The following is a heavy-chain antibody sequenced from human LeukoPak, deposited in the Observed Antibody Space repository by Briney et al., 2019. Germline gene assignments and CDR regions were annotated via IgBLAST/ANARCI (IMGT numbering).Heavy chain of an antibody. D-gene: IGHD3-9*01. Sequence: ASVKVSCKASGYTFTSYDINWVRQATGQGLKWMGWMNPNSGNTGYAQKFQARVTMTRNTSISTAYMELSRLRSEDTAVYYCVTGKKQQTIFYYNYYYMDVWGKGTTVTVSS. J-gene: IGHJ6*03. V-gene: IGHV1-8*01. CDR3: VTGKKQQTIFYYNYYYMDV. CDR1: GYTFTSYD. CDR2: MNPNSGNT.